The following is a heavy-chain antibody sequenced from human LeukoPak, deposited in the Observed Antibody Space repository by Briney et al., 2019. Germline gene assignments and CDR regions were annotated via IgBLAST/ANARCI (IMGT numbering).Heavy chain of an antibody. V-gene: IGHV3-66*01. J-gene: IGHJ6*02. CDR1: GFTVSSNY. D-gene: IGHD1-26*01. CDR2: IYDIGTT. CDR3: ARVCGTYPCYYGMDV. Sequence: PGGSLRLSCAASGFTVSSNYMSWVRQAPGKGLEWVSVIYDIGTTYYADSVKGRFTISRDNSKNTVYLQMNSLRVDDTAVYYCARVCGTYPCYYGMDVWGQGATVTVSS.